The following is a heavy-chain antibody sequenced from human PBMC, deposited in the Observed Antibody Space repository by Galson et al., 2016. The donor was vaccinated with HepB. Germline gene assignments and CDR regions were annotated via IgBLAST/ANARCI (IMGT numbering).Heavy chain of an antibody. J-gene: IGHJ4*02. CDR2: LYRDGST. CDR3: ARDRAGSGSNRRFDY. V-gene: IGHV3-53*01. Sequence: SLRLSCAVSGLTVSGDYMSWVRQAPGKGLEWVSVLYRDGSTYYADSVEGRFTISRDNSKNTVYLQMNSLRAEDTAMYYCARDRAGSGSNRRFDYWGQGTLVTVPS. D-gene: IGHD1-26*01. CDR1: GLTVSGDY.